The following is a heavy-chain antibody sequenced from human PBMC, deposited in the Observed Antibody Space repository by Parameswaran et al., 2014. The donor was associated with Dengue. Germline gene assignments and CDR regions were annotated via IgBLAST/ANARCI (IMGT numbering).Heavy chain of an antibody. J-gene: IGHJ6*02. D-gene: IGHD2-15*01. V-gene: IGHV3-48*02. CDR3: ARVGEAALYGMDV. CDR2: ISSSSSTI. Sequence: QPPGKGLEWVSYISSSSSTIYYADSVKGRFTISRDNAKNSLYLQMNSLRDEDTAVYYCARVGEAALYGMDVWGQGTTVTVSS.